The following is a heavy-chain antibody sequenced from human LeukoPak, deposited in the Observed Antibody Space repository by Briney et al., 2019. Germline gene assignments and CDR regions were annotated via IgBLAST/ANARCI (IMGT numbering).Heavy chain of an antibody. V-gene: IGHV1-24*01. CDR2: VDPKDGAT. CDR1: GYPLTELS. CDR3: AGDVLVSGGSYYHGY. J-gene: IGHJ4*02. Sequence: GASVKVSCKASGYPLTELSIHWVRQAPGKGFEWMGGVDPKDGATLYAQNLQGRVTVTDDRPTGTTYMELSGLTSEDTALYYCAGDVLVSGGSYYHGYWGQGTLVTVSS. D-gene: IGHD3-10*01.